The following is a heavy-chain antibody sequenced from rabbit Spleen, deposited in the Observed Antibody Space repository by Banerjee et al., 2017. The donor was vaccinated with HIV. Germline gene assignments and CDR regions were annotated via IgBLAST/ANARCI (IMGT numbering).Heavy chain of an antibody. CDR2: IYTGISGNT. D-gene: IGHD1-1*01. CDR3: AKDLTDVIGWNFGL. Sequence: QEQLVESGGGLVQPGGSLKLSCKASGFSLSDTDFIYWVRQAPGKGLEWIASIYTGISGNTYYANWAKGRFTISKTSSTTVTLQMTTMTAADTATYFCAKDLTDVIGWNFGLWGPGTLVTVS. V-gene: IGHV1S45*01. CDR1: GFSLSDTDF. J-gene: IGHJ4*01.